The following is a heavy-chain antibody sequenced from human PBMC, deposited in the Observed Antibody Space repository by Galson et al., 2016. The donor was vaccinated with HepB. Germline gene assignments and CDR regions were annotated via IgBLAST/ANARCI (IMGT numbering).Heavy chain of an antibody. V-gene: IGHV4-34*01. J-gene: IGHJ4*02. CDR1: GGSFSGYY. D-gene: IGHD3-3*01. Sequence: SETLSLTCAVYGGSFSGYYWSWIRQSPGKGLEWIGEINQSGNTNNNPSLKSRVTISVDTSKNQFSLKLSSVTAADTAVYYWARGQKGDYDFWTGGITGYYFDSWGQGTLVTVSS. CDR2: INQSGNT. CDR3: ARGQKGDYDFWTGGITGYYFDS.